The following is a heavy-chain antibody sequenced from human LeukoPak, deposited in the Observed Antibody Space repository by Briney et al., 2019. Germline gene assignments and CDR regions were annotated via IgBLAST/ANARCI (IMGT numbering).Heavy chain of an antibody. V-gene: IGHV3-23*01. Sequence: GGSLRLSCAASGFTFSNYALSWVRRAPGKGLEWVSGISENGGTTFYADSVKGRFTITRDNSKNTLYVQMNSLRGEDTAVYYCAKDYGPKQLVFFDSWGQGTLVTVSS. D-gene: IGHD6-13*01. CDR2: ISENGGTT. CDR1: GFTFSNYA. J-gene: IGHJ4*02. CDR3: AKDYGPKQLVFFDS.